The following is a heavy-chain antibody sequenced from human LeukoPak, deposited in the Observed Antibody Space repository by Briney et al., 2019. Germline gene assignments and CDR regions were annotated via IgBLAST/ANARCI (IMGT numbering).Heavy chain of an antibody. V-gene: IGHV4-38-2*02. CDR3: ARVATAGTYYFDY. J-gene: IGHJ4*02. CDR2: IYHSGST. Sequence: SETLSLTCTVSGYSISGAYYWGWIRQPPGKGLDWIGSIYHSGSTYYNPSLKSRVTISVDTSKNQFSLKLRSVTAADTAVYYCARVATAGTYYFDYWGQGTLVPVSS. CDR1: GYSISGAYY. D-gene: IGHD6-13*01.